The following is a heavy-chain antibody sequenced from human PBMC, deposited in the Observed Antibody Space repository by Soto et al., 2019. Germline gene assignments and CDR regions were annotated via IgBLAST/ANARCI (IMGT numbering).Heavy chain of an antibody. J-gene: IGHJ4*02. V-gene: IGHV3-30*04. D-gene: IGHD3-22*01. CDR3: AREGPDNNYDTSGFYYH. Sequence: QVQLMESGGGVVQPGRSLRLSCVASGFTFSSYAMHWVRQAPGKGLEWVAVISYDGRVKYFADFVKGRFTISRDNSKNTLFLQMNRLRAEDTAVYYWAREGPDNNYDTSGFYYHWGQGTLVTVSS. CDR2: ISYDGRVK. CDR1: GFTFSSYA.